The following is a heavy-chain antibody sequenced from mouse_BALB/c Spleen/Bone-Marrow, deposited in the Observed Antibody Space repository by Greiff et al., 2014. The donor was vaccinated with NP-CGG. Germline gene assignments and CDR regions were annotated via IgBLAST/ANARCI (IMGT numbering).Heavy chain of an antibody. CDR1: GYTLTSYW. J-gene: IGHJ4*01. Sequence: VQLQQSGAELVKPGASVKLSCKASGYTLTSYWMHWVKQRPGQGLEWIGEINPSNGRTNYNEKFKSKATLTVDKSSSTAYMQLSSLTSEDSAVYYCARSYGNYYAMDYWGQGTSVTVSS. D-gene: IGHD2-1*01. V-gene: IGHV1S81*02. CDR3: ARSYGNYYAMDY. CDR2: INPSNGRT.